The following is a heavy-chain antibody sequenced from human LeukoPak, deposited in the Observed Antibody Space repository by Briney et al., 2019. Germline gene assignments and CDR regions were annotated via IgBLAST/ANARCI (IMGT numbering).Heavy chain of an antibody. J-gene: IGHJ5*02. D-gene: IGHD2-8*02. CDR1: GFTFNNHA. Sequence: GGSQRLSCVASGFTFNNHAMTWVRQAPGKGLEWVSAISAHGLDTFYAPSVKGRFTISGDNSQNTLYLQIDSLRAEDTAIYYCAKDVWWSVSWGQGTLVIVSS. CDR2: ISAHGLDT. V-gene: IGHV3-23*01. CDR3: AKDVWWSVS.